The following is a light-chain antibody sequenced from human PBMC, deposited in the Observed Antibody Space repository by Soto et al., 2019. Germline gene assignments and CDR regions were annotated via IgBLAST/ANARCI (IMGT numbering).Light chain of an antibody. CDR1: GSDIGGYNY. J-gene: IGLJ2*01. CDR2: EVS. CDR3: TSYTSSSSVV. Sequence: QSALTQPASVSGSPGQSITISCTGTGSDIGGYNYVSWYQQHPGRAPKVMIHEVSNRPSGVSNRFSASKSGNTASLTISGLQAEDEADYYCTSYTSSSSVVFGGGIKLTVL. V-gene: IGLV2-14*01.